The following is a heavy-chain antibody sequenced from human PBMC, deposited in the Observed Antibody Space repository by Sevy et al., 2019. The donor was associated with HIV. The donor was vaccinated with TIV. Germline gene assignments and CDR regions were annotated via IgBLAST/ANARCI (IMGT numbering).Heavy chain of an antibody. V-gene: IGHV3-15*01. J-gene: IGHJ4*02. CDR1: GFTFNNAW. D-gene: IGHD3-22*01. Sequence: GGSLRLSCAVSGFTFNNAWMNWVRQAPGTGLQWVGLIKSKIDGETTDYAAPVKGRFTISRDDSKNTLYLQMNSLKIEDTAVYYCAAAPGYYDSAPFDYWGPGTLVTVSS. CDR3: AAAPGYYDSAPFDY. CDR2: IKSKIDGETT.